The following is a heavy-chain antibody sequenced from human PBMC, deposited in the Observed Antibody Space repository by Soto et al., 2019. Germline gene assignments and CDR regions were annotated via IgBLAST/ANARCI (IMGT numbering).Heavy chain of an antibody. V-gene: IGHV4-34*01. CDR2: INHSGST. Sequence: SETLSLTCAVYGGSFSGYYWSWIRQPPGKGLEWIGEINHSGSTNYNPSLKTRVTISVDTSKNQFSLKLRSVTTAGTAVYYCARAPTWTPNSYFDYWGQGTLVTVSS. CDR1: GGSFSGYY. CDR3: ARAPTWTPNSYFDY. D-gene: IGHD7-27*01. J-gene: IGHJ4*02.